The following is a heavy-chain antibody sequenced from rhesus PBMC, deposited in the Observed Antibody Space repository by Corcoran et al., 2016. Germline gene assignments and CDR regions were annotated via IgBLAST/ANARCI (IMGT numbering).Heavy chain of an antibody. J-gene: IGHJ4*01. Sequence: QVQLQESGPGLVKPWATLSLTCAVSGDSLRGYYWNWIRQPPGKGLEWFGYISGEGGSPDSKPSLKVRVTIATDTSKKQFSLMLTSVTAADTAVYYCARRGWIGQMDHWGQGLLVTVS. CDR1: GDSLRGYY. V-gene: IGHV4-165*02. CDR2: ISGEGGSP. D-gene: IGHD5-12*01. CDR3: ARRGWIGQMDH.